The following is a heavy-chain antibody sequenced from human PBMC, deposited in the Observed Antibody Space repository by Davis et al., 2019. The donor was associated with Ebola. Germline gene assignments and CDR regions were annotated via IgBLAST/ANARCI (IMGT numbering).Heavy chain of an antibody. J-gene: IGHJ4*02. CDR2: IYSGGST. Sequence: GGSLRLSCAASGFTVSSNYMSWVRQAPGKGLEWVSVIYSGGSTYYADSVKGRFTISRDNSKNTLYLQMNSLRAEETAVYYCARGWELPRIYFDYWGQGTLVTVSS. D-gene: IGHD1-26*01. CDR3: ARGWELPRIYFDY. CDR1: GFTVSSNY. V-gene: IGHV3-66*01.